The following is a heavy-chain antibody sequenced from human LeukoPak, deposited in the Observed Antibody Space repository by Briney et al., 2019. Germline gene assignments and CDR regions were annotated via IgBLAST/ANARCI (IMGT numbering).Heavy chain of an antibody. CDR2: IYYSGST. V-gene: IGHV4-59*01. CDR3: ARAHSGYSIDY. Sequence: SETLSLTCTVSGVSISSYYWGWVRQPPGKGLEWIGYIYYSGSTNYNPSLKSRVTISVDTSKNQFSLKLSSVTAADTAVYYCARAHSGYSIDYWGQGTLVTVSS. CDR1: GVSISSYY. J-gene: IGHJ4*02. D-gene: IGHD3-22*01.